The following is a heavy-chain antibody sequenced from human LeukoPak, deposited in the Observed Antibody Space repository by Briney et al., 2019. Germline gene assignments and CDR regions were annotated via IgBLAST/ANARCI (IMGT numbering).Heavy chain of an antibody. J-gene: IGHJ3*02. V-gene: IGHV5-51*01. Sequence: GESLKISCKGSGYSFTNYWIGWVRQMPGKGLEWMGMIYPGDSDTRYSPSFQGQVTISADKSISTAYLQWSSLKASDTAMYYCARPRRDGYNFDAFDIWGQGTVLTVSS. D-gene: IGHD5-24*01. CDR3: ARPRRDGYNFDAFDI. CDR2: IYPGDSDT. CDR1: GYSFTNYW.